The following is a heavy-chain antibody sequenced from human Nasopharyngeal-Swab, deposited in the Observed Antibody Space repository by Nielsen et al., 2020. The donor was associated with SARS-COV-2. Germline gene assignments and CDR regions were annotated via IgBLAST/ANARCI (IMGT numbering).Heavy chain of an antibody. J-gene: IGHJ6*02. CDR1: GYSFSSYW. D-gene: IGHD3-10*01. CDR3: ARRSFYYGSGTVRGMDV. V-gene: IGHV5-10-1*01. Sequence: KVSCKGSGYSFSSYWISWVRQMPGKGLKWMGIIDPSDSYSNYSPSFQGHVTISVDKSLSTAFLQWSSLKASDTAVYYCARRSFYYGSGTVRGMDVWGQGTTVTVSS. CDR2: IDPSDSYS.